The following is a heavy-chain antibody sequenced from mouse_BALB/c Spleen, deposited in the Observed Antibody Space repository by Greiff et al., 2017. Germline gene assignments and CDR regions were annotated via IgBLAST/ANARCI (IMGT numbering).Heavy chain of an antibody. Sequence: QVQLKESGPELVKPGASVRISCKASGYTFTSYYIHWVKQRPGQGLEWIGWIYPGNVNTKYNEKFKGKATLTADKSSSTAYMQLSSLTSEDSAVYFCARGRNAPDYWGQGTTLTVSS. V-gene: IGHV1S56*01. CDR2: IYPGNVNT. J-gene: IGHJ2*01. CDR3: ARGRNAPDY. CDR1: GYTFTSYY. D-gene: IGHD3-3*01.